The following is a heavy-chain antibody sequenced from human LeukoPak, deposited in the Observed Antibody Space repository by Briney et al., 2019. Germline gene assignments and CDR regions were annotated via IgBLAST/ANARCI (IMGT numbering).Heavy chain of an antibody. CDR2: INGDGSST. Sequence: PGGSLRLSCAASGFTFSTYWMYWVRQAPGKGLMWVSRINGDGSSTSYGDSVKGRFTVSRDNAKNTLYLQMNGLRVEDTAVYYCARALGDIRGQGTLVTVSS. J-gene: IGHJ4*02. CDR1: GFTFSTYW. V-gene: IGHV3-74*01. CDR3: ARALGDI.